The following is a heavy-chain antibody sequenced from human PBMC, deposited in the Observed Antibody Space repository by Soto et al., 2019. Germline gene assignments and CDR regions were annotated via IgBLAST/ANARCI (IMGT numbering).Heavy chain of an antibody. J-gene: IGHJ6*02. CDR3: ARDRFYSNYADYYYYYGMDV. V-gene: IGHV4-59*01. CDR2: IYYSGST. D-gene: IGHD4-4*01. CDR1: GGSISSYY. Sequence: SETLSLTCTVSGGSISSYYWSWIRQPPGKGLEWIGYIYYSGSTNYNPSLKSRATISVDTSKNQFALKLSSVTAADTAVYYCARDRFYSNYADYYYYYGMDVWGQGTTVTVSS.